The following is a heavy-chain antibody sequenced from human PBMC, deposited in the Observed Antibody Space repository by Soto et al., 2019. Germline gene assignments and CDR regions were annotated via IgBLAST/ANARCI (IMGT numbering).Heavy chain of an antibody. CDR2: TYYSGST. V-gene: IGHV4-59*08. CDR1: GGTISSYY. CDR3: ARHGYSSAWYDY. Sequence: PSETLCLTCTVSGGTISSYYWSWIRQPPGKGLERIGYTYYSGSTNYNPSLKSRVTISVDTSKNQFSLKLSSVTAADTAVYYCARHGYSSAWYDYWGQGTLVTGSS. D-gene: IGHD6-19*01. J-gene: IGHJ4*02.